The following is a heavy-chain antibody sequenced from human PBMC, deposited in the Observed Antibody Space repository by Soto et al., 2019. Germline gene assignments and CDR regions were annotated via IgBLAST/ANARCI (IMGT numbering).Heavy chain of an antibody. D-gene: IGHD3-10*01. Sequence: SETLSLTCTVSGGSISSGGYYWSWIRQHPGKGLEWIGYIYYSGSTYYNPSLKSRVAISVDTSKNQFSLKLSSVTAADTAVYYCARDSGYGSGSYDYYYYGMDVWGQGTTVTVSS. CDR3: ARDSGYGSGSYDYYYYGMDV. CDR1: GGSISSGGYY. CDR2: IYYSGST. V-gene: IGHV4-31*03. J-gene: IGHJ6*02.